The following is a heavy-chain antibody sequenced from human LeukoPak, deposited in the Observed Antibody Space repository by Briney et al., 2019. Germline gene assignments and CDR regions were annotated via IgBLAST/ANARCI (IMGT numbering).Heavy chain of an antibody. CDR2: IDNGGSYT. CDR1: GFIFSSKW. V-gene: IGHV3-74*01. Sequence: GGSLRLSCAASGFIFSSKWIHWVRQAPGKGLEWVSRIDNGGSYTSYADSVKGRFTISRDNAKITLYLQMNSLRAEDTAVYYCARDLPISDSSGYYLDYWGQGTVVTVSS. D-gene: IGHD3-22*01. CDR3: ARDLPISDSSGYYLDY. J-gene: IGHJ4*02.